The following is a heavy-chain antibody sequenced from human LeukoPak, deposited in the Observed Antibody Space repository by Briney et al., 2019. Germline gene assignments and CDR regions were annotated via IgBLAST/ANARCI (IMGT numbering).Heavy chain of an antibody. D-gene: IGHD2-2*01. V-gene: IGHV4-59*01. CDR1: GGSISSYY. J-gene: IGHJ5*02. CDR2: IYCSGST. Sequence: SETLSLTCTVSGGSISSYYWSWIRQPPGKGLEWIGYIYCSGSTNYNPSLKSRVTISVDTSKNQFSLKLSSVTAADTAVYYCARVGYCSSTSCSNWFDPWGQGTLVTVSS. CDR3: ARVGYCSSTSCSNWFDP.